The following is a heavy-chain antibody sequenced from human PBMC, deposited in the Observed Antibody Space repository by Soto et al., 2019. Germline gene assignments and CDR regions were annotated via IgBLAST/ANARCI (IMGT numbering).Heavy chain of an antibody. CDR3: ARAAVVVPAARPLYYYYGMDV. CDR2: IIPIFGTA. CDR1: GGTFSSYA. D-gene: IGHD2-2*01. V-gene: IGHV1-69*06. Sequence: GASVKVSCKASGGTFSSYAISWVRQAPGQGLEWMGGIIPIFGTANYAQKFQGRVTITADKSTSTAYMELSSLRSEDTAVYYCARAAVVVPAARPLYYYYGMDVWGQGTTVTVSS. J-gene: IGHJ6*02.